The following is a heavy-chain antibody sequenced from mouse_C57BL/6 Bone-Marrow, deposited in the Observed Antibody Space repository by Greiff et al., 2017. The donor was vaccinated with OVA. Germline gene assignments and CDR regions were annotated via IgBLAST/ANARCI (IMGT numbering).Heavy chain of an antibody. D-gene: IGHD1-1*01. CDR2: IYPRSGNT. Sequence: VKLMESGAELARPGASVKLSCKASGYTFTSYGISWVKQRTGQGLEWIGEIYPRSGNTYYNEKFKGKATLTADKSSSTAYMELRSLTSEDSAVYFCAGGVVAHFDYWGQGTTLTVSS. V-gene: IGHV1-81*01. CDR1: GYTFTSYG. J-gene: IGHJ2*01. CDR3: AGGVVAHFDY.